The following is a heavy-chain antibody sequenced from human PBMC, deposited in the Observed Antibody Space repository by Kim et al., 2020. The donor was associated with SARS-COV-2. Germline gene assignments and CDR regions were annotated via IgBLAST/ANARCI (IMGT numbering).Heavy chain of an antibody. V-gene: IGHV3-30*01. D-gene: IGHD2-21*02. CDR3: ARDHLVVTAIPSWYFDL. Sequence: VKGRFTISRDNSKNTLYLQMNSLRAEDTAVYYCARDHLVVTAIPSWYFDLWGRGTLVTVSS. J-gene: IGHJ2*01.